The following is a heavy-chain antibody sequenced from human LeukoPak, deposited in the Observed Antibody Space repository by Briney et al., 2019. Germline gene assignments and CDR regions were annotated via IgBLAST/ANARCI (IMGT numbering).Heavy chain of an antibody. D-gene: IGHD3-22*01. Sequence: ASVKVSCKASGYFFASYGISWVRQAPGQRLEWMGWIPAYNGNANYPQEFQGRVTMTTDTSTSTAYMDLRRLRSDDTAVYFCARVVIGPWSLGYWGQGTLVTVSS. J-gene: IGHJ4*02. CDR3: ARVVIGPWSLGY. CDR1: GYFFASYG. V-gene: IGHV1-18*01. CDR2: IPAYNGNA.